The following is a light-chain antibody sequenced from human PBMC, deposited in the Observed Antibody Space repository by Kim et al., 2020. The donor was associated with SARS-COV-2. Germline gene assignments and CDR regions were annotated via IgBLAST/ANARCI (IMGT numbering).Light chain of an antibody. CDR1: SSDVGGYNY. CDR3: CSYAGIYTGV. Sequence: QSALTQPRSVSGSPGQSVTISCTGTSSDVGGYNYVSWYQQHPGKAPKLMIYDVSKRPSGVPDRFSGSKSGNTASLTISGLQAEDEADYYCCSYAGIYTGVFGGGTQLTVL. CDR2: DVS. V-gene: IGLV2-11*01. J-gene: IGLJ2*01.